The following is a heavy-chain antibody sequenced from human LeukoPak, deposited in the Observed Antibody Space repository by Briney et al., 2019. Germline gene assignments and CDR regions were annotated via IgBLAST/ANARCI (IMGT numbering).Heavy chain of an antibody. J-gene: IGHJ1*01. CDR2: IYYSGST. D-gene: IGHD5-18*01. CDR1: GGSISSGGYY. CDR3: ARVDTAMVTYFQH. Sequence: SETLSLTCTVSGGSISSGGYYWSWIRQHPGKGLEWIEYIYYSGSTYYNPSLKSRVTISVDTSKNQFSLKLSSVTAADTAVYYCARVDTAMVTYFQHWGQGTLVTVSS. V-gene: IGHV4-31*03.